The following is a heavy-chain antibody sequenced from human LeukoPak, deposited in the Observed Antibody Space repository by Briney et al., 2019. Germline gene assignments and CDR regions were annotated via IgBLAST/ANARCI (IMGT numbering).Heavy chain of an antibody. J-gene: IGHJ4*02. V-gene: IGHV4-34*01. CDR1: GGSFSGYY. CDR3: ARGDNPFDY. D-gene: IGHD1-14*01. CDR2: INHSGST. Sequence: PSETLSLTCAVYGGSFSGYYWSWIRQPPGKGLEWIGEINHSGSTNYNPSLRSRVTISVDTSKNQFSLKLSSVTAADTAVYYCARGDNPFDYWGQGTLVTVSS.